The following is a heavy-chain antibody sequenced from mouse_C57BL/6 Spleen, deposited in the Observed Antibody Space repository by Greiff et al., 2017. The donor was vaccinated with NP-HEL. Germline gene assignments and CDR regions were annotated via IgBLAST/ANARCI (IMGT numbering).Heavy chain of an antibody. Sequence: QVQLQQSGAELVKPGASVKMSCKASGYTFTSYTMHWVKQRPGQGLEWIGYINPSSGYTKYNQKFKDKATLTADKSSSTAYMQLRSLTSEDSAVYYCARKGIRACYWGQGTTLTVSS. J-gene: IGHJ2*01. V-gene: IGHV1-4*01. CDR1: GYTFTSYT. CDR3: ARKGIRACY. D-gene: IGHD3-3*01. CDR2: INPSSGYT.